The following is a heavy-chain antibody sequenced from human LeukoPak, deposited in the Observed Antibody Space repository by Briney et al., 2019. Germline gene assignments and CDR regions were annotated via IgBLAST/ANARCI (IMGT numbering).Heavy chain of an antibody. V-gene: IGHV3-7*01. CDR2: IKQDGSEK. J-gene: IGHJ5*02. CDR1: GFTFSSYW. Sequence: GGSLRLSCAASGFTFSSYWMSWVRKAPGKGLEWLANIKQDGSEKYYVDSVKGRFTISRDNAKNSLYLQMNSLRAEDTAVYYCARVSPYTIFGVVIVGRNWFDPWGQGTLVTVSS. CDR3: ARVSPYTIFGVVIVGRNWFDP. D-gene: IGHD3-3*01.